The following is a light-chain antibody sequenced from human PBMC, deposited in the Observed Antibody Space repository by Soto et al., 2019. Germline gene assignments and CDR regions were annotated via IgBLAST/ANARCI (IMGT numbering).Light chain of an antibody. CDR3: KTYGSSPLLT. CDR2: GAS. Sequence: EIVLTQSPGTLSFSPGERATLSCRASQSVSSSYLAWYQQKPGQAPRLLIYGASSRATGIPDRFSGSGSGTDFTLTISRLEPEDSAVYYCKTYGSSPLLTSGPGNKVDIX. J-gene: IGKJ3*01. CDR1: QSVSSSY. V-gene: IGKV3-20*01.